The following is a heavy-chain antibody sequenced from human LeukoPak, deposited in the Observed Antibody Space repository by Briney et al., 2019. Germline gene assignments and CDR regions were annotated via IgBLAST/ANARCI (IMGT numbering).Heavy chain of an antibody. J-gene: IGHJ4*02. Sequence: PGGSLRLSCAASGFTFSSYAMSWVRQAPGKGLEWVSVIYSGGSTYYADSVKGRFTISRDNSKNTLYLQMNSLRAEDTAVYYCVVEMATIYDYWGQGTLVTVSS. CDR2: IYSGGST. CDR1: GFTFSSYA. V-gene: IGHV3-53*01. D-gene: IGHD5-24*01. CDR3: VVEMATIYDY.